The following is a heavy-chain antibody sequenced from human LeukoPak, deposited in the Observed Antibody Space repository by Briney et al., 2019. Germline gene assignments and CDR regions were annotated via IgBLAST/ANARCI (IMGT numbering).Heavy chain of an antibody. CDR2: IYYSGST. Sequence: SGTLSLTCTVSGGSISSYYWSWIRQPPGKGLEWIGYIYYSGSTNYNPSLKSRVTISVDTSKNQFSLKLSSVTAADTAVYYCARIHLLLWFGELSGYFDYWGQGTLVTVSS. V-gene: IGHV4-59*01. CDR3: ARIHLLLWFGELSGYFDY. D-gene: IGHD3-10*01. CDR1: GGSISSYY. J-gene: IGHJ4*02.